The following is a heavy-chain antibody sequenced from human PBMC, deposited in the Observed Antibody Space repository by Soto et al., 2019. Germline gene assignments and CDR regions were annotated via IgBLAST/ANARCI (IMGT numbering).Heavy chain of an antibody. V-gene: IGHV4-61*01. CDR2: IHHTGST. J-gene: IGHJ4*02. CDR3: ARGVGNSRGTFFDY. D-gene: IGHD3-22*01. Sequence: LSLTCTVSGDSVSGASYYWSWIRQPPGKGLEWIGYIHHTGSTTYSPSLKSRVAMSVDTSKKQFSLELNSVTAADTAIYYCARGVGNSRGTFFDYWGQGALVTVSS. CDR1: GDSVSGASYY.